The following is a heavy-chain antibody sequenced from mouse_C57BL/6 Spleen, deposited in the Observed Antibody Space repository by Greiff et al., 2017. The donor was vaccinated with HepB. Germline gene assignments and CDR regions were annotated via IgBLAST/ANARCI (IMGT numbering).Heavy chain of an antibody. D-gene: IGHD2-12*01. CDR2: IYPRSGNT. CDR3: SRSDSSYAMDY. J-gene: IGHJ4*01. CDR1: GYTFTSYG. Sequence: VKLMESGAELARPGASVKLSCKASGYTFTSYGISWVKQRTGQGLEWIGEIYPRSGNTYYNEKLKGKATLTADKSSSTAYIELRSLTSEDSAVYFCSRSDSSYAMDYWGQGTSVTVSS. V-gene: IGHV1-81*01.